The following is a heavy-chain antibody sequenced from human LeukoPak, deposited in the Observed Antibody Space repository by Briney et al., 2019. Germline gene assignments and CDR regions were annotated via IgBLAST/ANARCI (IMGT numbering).Heavy chain of an antibody. CDR2: IYTSGST. Sequence: SETLSLTCTVSGGSISSYYWSWIRQPAGKGLEWIGRIYTSGSTNYNPSLKSRVTMSVDTSKNQFSLKLSSVTAADTAVYYCAREGVSSGWQQSNWFDPWGQGTLVTVSS. J-gene: IGHJ5*02. CDR1: GGSISSYY. V-gene: IGHV4-4*07. CDR3: AREGVSSGWQQSNWFDP. D-gene: IGHD6-19*01.